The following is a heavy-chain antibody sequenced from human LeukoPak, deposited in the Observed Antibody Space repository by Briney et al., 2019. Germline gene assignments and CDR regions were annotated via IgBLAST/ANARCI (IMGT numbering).Heavy chain of an antibody. V-gene: IGHV3-11*01. J-gene: IGHJ3*02. CDR3: ARGELGATTSDAFDI. Sequence: GGSLRLSCAASGFTFSDYYMSWIRQAPGKGLEWVSYISSSSGTIYYADSVRGRFTISRDNAKDSLFLQMNSLRAEDTAMYYSARGELGATTSDAFDIWGQGTMVTVPS. CDR2: ISSSSGTI. D-gene: IGHD1-26*01. CDR1: GFTFSDYY.